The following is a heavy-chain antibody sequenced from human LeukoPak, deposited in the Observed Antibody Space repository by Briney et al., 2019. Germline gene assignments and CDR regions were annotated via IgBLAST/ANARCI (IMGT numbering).Heavy chain of an antibody. Sequence: SGGSLRLSCAASGLTFGSYWMSWVRQAPGKGLEWVANIKEDGSEKHYEDSVKGRFTISRDNAENSLYLQMNSLRAEDTAVYYCARDMTMVGRYDPWGQGTLVTVSS. J-gene: IGHJ5*02. CDR3: ARDMTMVGRYDP. CDR1: GLTFGSYW. D-gene: IGHD4/OR15-4a*01. CDR2: IKEDGSEK. V-gene: IGHV3-7*03.